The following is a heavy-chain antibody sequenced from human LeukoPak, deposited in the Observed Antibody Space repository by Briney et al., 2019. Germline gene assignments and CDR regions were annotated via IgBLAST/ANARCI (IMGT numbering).Heavy chain of an antibody. CDR2: ISGSGGGT. V-gene: IGHV3-23*01. CDR1: GFTFSSYA. Sequence: GGSLRLSCAASGFTFSSYAVSWVRQAPGKGLEWVSAISGSGGGTYYADSVKGRFTISRDNSKNTLYLQMNSLSTEDTAIYYCAKTTTGYSSGRYPGWPVDYWGQGTLVAVSS. D-gene: IGHD6-19*01. J-gene: IGHJ4*02. CDR3: AKTTTGYSSGRYPGWPVDY.